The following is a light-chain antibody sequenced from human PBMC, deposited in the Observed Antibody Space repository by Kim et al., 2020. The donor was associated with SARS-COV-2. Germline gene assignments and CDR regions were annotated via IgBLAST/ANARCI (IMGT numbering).Light chain of an antibody. V-gene: IGLV3-19*01. CDR3: NSRDSSGNHLV. CDR1: TLRSYN. Sequence: WGRTIRSKCTGDTLRSYNASCYQQKPGRAPVLVIYGKNNRPSGIPDRFSGSNSVNTASLTITGAQAEDEADYYCNSRDSSGNHLVFGGGTQLTVL. J-gene: IGLJ2*01. CDR2: GKN.